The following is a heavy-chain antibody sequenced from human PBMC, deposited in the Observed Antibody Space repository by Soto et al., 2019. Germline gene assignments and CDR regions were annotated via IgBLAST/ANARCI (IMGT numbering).Heavy chain of an antibody. J-gene: IGHJ4*02. V-gene: IGHV1-18*01. CDR1: GYTFTSYG. CDR3: ARDKDDFWSGWGYFDY. D-gene: IGHD3-3*01. CDR2: ISAYNGNT. Sequence: QVQLVQSGAEVKKPGASVKVSCKASGYTFTSYGISWVRQAPGQGLEWMGWISAYNGNTNYAQKLQGRVTMTTDTSMSTAYMELRCLRSDDTAVYYCARDKDDFWSGWGYFDYWGQGTLVTVSS.